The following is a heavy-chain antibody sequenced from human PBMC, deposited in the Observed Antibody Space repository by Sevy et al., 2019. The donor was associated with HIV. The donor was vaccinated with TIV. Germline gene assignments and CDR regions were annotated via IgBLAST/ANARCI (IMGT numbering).Heavy chain of an antibody. CDR2: INTHTGNP. CDR1: GYTFTSYA. J-gene: IGHJ5*02. D-gene: IGHD2-15*01. V-gene: IGHV7-4-1*02. Sequence: ASVKVSCKASGYTFTSYAMNWVRQAPGQGLEWMGWINTHTGNPTYAQGFTGRFVFSLDTSVSTAYLQISSPKAEDTSVYYCAREWGLTVVTSWFDPWGQGTLVTVSS. CDR3: AREWGLTVVTSWFDP.